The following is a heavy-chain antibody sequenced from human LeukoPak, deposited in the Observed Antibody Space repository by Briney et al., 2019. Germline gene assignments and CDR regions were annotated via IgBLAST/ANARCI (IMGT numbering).Heavy chain of an antibody. V-gene: IGHV3-33*01. Sequence: GGSLRLSCAASGFTFSSYGMHWVRRAPGKGLEWVAVIWYDGSNKYYADSVKGRFTISRDNSKNTLYLQMNSLRAEDTAVYYCARERIVVVPAAILGWFDPWGQGTLVTVSS. D-gene: IGHD2-2*02. CDR1: GFTFSSYG. CDR3: ARERIVVVPAAILGWFDP. CDR2: IWYDGSNK. J-gene: IGHJ5*02.